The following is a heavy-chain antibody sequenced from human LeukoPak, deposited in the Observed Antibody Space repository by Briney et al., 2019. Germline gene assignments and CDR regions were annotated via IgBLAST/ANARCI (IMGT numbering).Heavy chain of an antibody. V-gene: IGHV3-53*05. CDR1: GFTVSSNY. Sequence: SGGSLRLSCAASGFTVSSNYMSWVRQAPGKGLEWVSVIYSGGSTYYADSVKGRFTISRDNSKNTLYLQMNSLRAEDTAVYYCAKAERGYSYGPEGGFDYWGQGTLVTVSS. D-gene: IGHD5-18*01. CDR2: IYSGGST. J-gene: IGHJ4*02. CDR3: AKAERGYSYGPEGGFDY.